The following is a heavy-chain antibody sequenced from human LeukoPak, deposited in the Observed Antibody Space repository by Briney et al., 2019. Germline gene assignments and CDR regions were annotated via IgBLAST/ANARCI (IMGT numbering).Heavy chain of an antibody. CDR2: TYYSGST. Sequence: SETLSLTCTVSGGSISSSSYYWGWIRQPPGKGLEWIGSTYYSGSTYYNPSLKSRVTISVDTSKNQFSLKLSSVTAADTAVYYCARGLSSGWILSVDYWGQGTLVTVSS. CDR1: GGSISSSSYY. V-gene: IGHV4-39*07. CDR3: ARGLSSGWILSVDY. D-gene: IGHD6-19*01. J-gene: IGHJ4*02.